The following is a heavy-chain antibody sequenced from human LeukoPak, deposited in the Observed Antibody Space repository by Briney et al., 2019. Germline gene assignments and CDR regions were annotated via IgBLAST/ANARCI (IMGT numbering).Heavy chain of an antibody. CDR3: ARDDNPSDFWSGYAGMYNWFDP. CDR1: GGTFSSYA. CDR2: IIPVFGAG. D-gene: IGHD3-3*01. J-gene: IGHJ5*02. Sequence: ASVKVSCKASGGTFSSYAISWVRQAPGQGLEWMGGIIPVFGAGNSAQKFQGRVTITADESTNIVYMELSSLRAEDTAVYYCARDDNPSDFWSGYAGMYNWFDPWGQGTLVTVSS. V-gene: IGHV1-69*13.